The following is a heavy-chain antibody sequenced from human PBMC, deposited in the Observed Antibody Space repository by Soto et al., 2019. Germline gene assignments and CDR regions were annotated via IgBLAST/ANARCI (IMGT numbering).Heavy chain of an antibody. CDR2: IYYSGST. CDR1: GGSISSGGYY. J-gene: IGHJ6*02. CDR3: ARVLPFRGFWSGYSSHGMDV. Sequence: QVQLQESGPGLVKPSQTLSLTCTVSGGSISSGGYYWSWIRQHPGKGLEWIGYIYYSGSTYYNPSLKSRVTISVDTSKNQFSLKLSSVTAADTAVYYCARVLPFRGFWSGYSSHGMDVWGQGTTVTVSS. D-gene: IGHD3-3*01. V-gene: IGHV4-31*03.